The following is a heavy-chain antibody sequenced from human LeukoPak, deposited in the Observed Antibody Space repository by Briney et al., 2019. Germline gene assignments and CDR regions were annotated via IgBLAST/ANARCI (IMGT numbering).Heavy chain of an antibody. V-gene: IGHV4-34*01. CDR2: INHSGST. CDR1: GGSFSGYY. CDR3: ARAPPSIAAADLHFDY. J-gene: IGHJ4*02. Sequence: PSETLSLTCAVYGGSFSGYYWSWIRQPPGKGLEWIGEINHSGSTYYNPSLKSRVTISVDRSKNQFSLKLSSVTAADTAVYYCARAPPSIAAADLHFDYWGQGTLVTVSS. D-gene: IGHD6-13*01.